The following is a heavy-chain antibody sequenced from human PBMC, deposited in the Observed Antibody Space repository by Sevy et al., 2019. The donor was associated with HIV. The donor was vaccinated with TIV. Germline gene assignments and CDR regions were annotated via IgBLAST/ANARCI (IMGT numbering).Heavy chain of an antibody. J-gene: IGHJ4*02. D-gene: IGHD3-10*01. CDR2: ISYDGSNK. CDR1: GFTFSSYA. V-gene: IGHV3-30-3*01. Sequence: GGSLRLSCAASGFTFSSYAMHWVRQAPGKGLEWVAVISYDGSNKYYADSVKGRFTISRDNSKNTLYLQMNSLRAEGTAVYYCARGRRYYYGSGSYSYYFDYWGQGTLVTVSS. CDR3: ARGRRYYYGSGSYSYYFDY.